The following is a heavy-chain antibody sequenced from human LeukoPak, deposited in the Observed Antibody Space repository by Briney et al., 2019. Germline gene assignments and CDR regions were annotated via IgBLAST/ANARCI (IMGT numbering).Heavy chain of an antibody. V-gene: IGHV3-23*01. CDR2: ISGCGGST. Sequence: GGSLRLSCAASGFTFSSYAMSWVRQAPGKGLEWVSAISGCGGSTYYADSVKGRFTISRDNSKNTLYLQMNSLRAEDTAVYYCAKTQGERYYFDYWGQGTLVTVSS. CDR1: GFTFSSYA. CDR3: AKTQGERYYFDY. J-gene: IGHJ4*02.